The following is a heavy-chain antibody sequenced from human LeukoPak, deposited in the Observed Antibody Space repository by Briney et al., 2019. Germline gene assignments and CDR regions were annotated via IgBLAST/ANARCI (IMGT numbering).Heavy chain of an antibody. CDR1: GYTFAGYY. V-gene: IGHV1-2*02. Sequence: ASVKVSCKASGYTFAGYYVHWVRQAPGQGLEWMGWINPNSGGTQYAQRFRGRVTMTRDTSITTAYMELTGLRSDDTAVYFCASAESHDYGETWGQGTLVTVSS. CDR3: ASAESHDYGET. CDR2: INPNSGGT. D-gene: IGHD4-17*01. J-gene: IGHJ4*02.